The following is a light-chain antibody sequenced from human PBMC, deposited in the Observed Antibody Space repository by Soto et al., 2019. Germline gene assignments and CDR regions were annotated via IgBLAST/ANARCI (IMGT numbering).Light chain of an antibody. V-gene: IGLV1-51*01. Sequence: QSVMTQPPSVSAAPGQKVTISCSGSSSNIGGNSVSWYQQLPGTAPKLLIYDDDKRPSGIPDRFSGSKSGTSATLGITGFQTGDEADYYCGTWDSSLSAHVVFGGGTKLTVL. J-gene: IGLJ2*01. CDR2: DDD. CDR3: GTWDSSLSAHVV. CDR1: SSNIGGNS.